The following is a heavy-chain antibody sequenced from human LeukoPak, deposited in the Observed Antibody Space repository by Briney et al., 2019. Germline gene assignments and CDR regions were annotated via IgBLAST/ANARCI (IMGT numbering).Heavy chain of an antibody. CDR1: GFTFSSYW. V-gene: IGHV3-7*01. D-gene: IGHD2-2*02. CDR2: IKQDGSEK. J-gene: IGHJ3*02. CDR3: ARDRCSSTSCYTPDASDN. Sequence: GGALRLSCAASGFTFSSYWMSWVRQAPGKGLEWVANIKQDGSEKYYVDSVKGRFTISRDNAKNSLYLQMNSLRAEDTAVYYCARDRCSSTSCYTPDASDNWGQGTMVTVSS.